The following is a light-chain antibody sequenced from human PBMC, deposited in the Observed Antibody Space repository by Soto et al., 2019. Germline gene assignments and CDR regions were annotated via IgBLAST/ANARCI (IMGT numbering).Light chain of an antibody. J-gene: IGKJ1*01. V-gene: IGKV1-5*01. CDR2: DAS. Sequence: QLTQSPSTLSASVGDRVTITCRASQNIGKWLAWYQQKPGKAPNLLISDASRMESGVPSRFRGRGSGTKFTSTISSLQADYFATFYRQQYGRDRTFGQGTKVDLK. CDR3: QQYGRDRT. CDR1: QNIGKW.